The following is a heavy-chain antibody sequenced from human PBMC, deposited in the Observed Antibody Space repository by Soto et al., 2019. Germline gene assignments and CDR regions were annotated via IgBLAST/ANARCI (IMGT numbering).Heavy chain of an antibody. D-gene: IGHD1-1*01. CDR2: ISYDGSNK. Sequence: GWSLRLSCAASGFTFSSYGMHWVRQAPGKGLEWVAVISYDGSNKYYADSVKGRFTISRDNSKNTLYLQMNSLRAEDTAVYYCAKGTLGKWEPIGYGMDVWGQGTTVTVSS. J-gene: IGHJ6*02. V-gene: IGHV3-30*18. CDR1: GFTFSSYG. CDR3: AKGTLGKWEPIGYGMDV.